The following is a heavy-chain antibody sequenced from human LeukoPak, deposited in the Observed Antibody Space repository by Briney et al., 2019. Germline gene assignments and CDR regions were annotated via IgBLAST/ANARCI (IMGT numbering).Heavy chain of an antibody. CDR2: IFYSGST. CDR1: GGSIRSYY. Sequence: SEILSLTCTVSGGSIRSYYWSWIRQPPGKGLEWIGYIFYSGSTNYNPSLKSRVTMSVDTSKNQFSLKLSSVTAADTAVYYCAVERWLQFNYWGQGTLVTVSS. D-gene: IGHD5-24*01. J-gene: IGHJ4*02. V-gene: IGHV4-59*12. CDR3: AVERWLQFNY.